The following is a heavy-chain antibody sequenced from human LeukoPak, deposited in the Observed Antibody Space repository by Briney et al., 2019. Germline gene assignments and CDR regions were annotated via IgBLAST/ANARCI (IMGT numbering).Heavy chain of an antibody. J-gene: IGHJ4*02. Sequence: SETLSLTCTVSGGSVSSGSYYWSWIRQPPGKGLEWIGYIYYSGSTNYSPSLKSRVTISVDTSKNQFSLKLNSVTAADTAVYYCARRTHDNSSYHFAYRGQGTLITVSS. D-gene: IGHD3-22*01. CDR3: ARRTHDNSSYHFAY. V-gene: IGHV4-61*01. CDR2: IYYSGST. CDR1: GGSVSSGSYY.